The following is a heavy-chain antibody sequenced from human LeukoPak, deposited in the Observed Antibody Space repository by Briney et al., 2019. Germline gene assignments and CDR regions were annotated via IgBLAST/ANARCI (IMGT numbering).Heavy chain of an antibody. V-gene: IGHV4-59*01. J-gene: IGHJ3*02. CDR2: IYYSGST. CDR1: GGSISSYY. Sequence: SETLSLTCTVSGGSISSYYWSWIRQPPGKGLEWIGYIYYSGSTNYNPSPKSRVTISVDTSKNQFSLKLSSVTAADTAVYYCARDPGYQLLSEGAFDIWGQGTMVTVSS. CDR3: ARDPGYQLLSEGAFDI. D-gene: IGHD2-2*01.